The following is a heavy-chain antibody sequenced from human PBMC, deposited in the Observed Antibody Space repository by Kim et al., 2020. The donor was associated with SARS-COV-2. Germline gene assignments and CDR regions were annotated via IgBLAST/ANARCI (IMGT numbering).Heavy chain of an antibody. J-gene: IGHJ4*02. CDR2: ISPNGGQT. CDR3: AKGSLFDW. D-gene: IGHD1-26*01. CDR1: GFSFSTFE. V-gene: IGHV3-23*01. Sequence: GGSLRLSCAASGFSFSTFEMSWGRQAPGKGLEWVSTISPNGGQTHYADSVKGRFTISRDNSQNTLYLQMNSLRVEDTDAYFCAKGSLFDWWGQGTLVTVSS.